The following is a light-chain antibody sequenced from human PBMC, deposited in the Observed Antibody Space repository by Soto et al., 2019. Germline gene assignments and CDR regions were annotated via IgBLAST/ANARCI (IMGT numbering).Light chain of an antibody. CDR2: DVS. Sequence: QSVLTQPASVSGSPGQSITISCTGTSSDVGGYNYVSWSQQHPGKAPKLMFYDVSNRPSGVSNRFSGSKSGNTASLTISGLEAEDEADYYFRSDTSSSTYVFGTGTKLTVL. CDR3: RSDTSSSTYV. CDR1: SSDVGGYNY. V-gene: IGLV2-14*01. J-gene: IGLJ1*01.